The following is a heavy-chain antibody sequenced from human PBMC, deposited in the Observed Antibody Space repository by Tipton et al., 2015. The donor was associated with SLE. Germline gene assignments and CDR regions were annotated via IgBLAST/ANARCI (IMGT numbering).Heavy chain of an antibody. CDR3: ARGPRPTDAFDV. Sequence: SLRLSCAASGFTFSDYYMSWIRQAPGKGLEWVSYISSSGTIRDYADSVKGRFTISRDNSKNTLYLQVNGLRSEDTAVYFCARGPRPTDAFDVWGQGTMVTVSS. D-gene: IGHD6-6*01. CDR1: GFTFSDYY. J-gene: IGHJ3*01. V-gene: IGHV3-11*04. CDR2: ISSSGTIR.